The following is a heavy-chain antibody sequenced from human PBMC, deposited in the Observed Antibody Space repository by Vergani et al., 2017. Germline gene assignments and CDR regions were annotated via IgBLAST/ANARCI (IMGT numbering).Heavy chain of an antibody. CDR3: ARVYCRGMSCAGTDYFYHIDV. Sequence: EVQLEQSGAAVKKPGESLEISCKGSGYSFSRNWIAWVRERPGQGLEGVGMIYPGNSETRNNPSFRGQVSMSVDKSISTAYLQWSILKAADSAMYYCARVYCRGMSCAGTDYFYHIDVWGKGTTVTVS. V-gene: IGHV5-51*03. CDR1: GYSFSRNW. J-gene: IGHJ6*03. CDR2: IYPGNSET. D-gene: IGHD3/OR15-3a*01.